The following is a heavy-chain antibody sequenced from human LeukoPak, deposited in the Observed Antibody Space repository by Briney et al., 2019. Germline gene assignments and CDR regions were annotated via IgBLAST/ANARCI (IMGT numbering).Heavy chain of an antibody. Sequence: SETLSLTCTVSGGSISSYYRSWIRQPAGKGLEWIGRIYTDGSTDYNPSLKSRLTMSVDTSKNQFSLKLSSVTAADTAVYYCARTTAGHVAFDIWGQGTMVTVSS. CDR1: GGSISSYY. V-gene: IGHV4-4*07. J-gene: IGHJ3*02. CDR2: IYTDGST. D-gene: IGHD4-11*01. CDR3: ARTTAGHVAFDI.